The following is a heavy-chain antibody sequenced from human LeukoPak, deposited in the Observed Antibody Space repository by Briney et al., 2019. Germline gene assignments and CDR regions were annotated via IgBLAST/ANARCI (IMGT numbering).Heavy chain of an antibody. D-gene: IGHD2-2*02. CDR3: AREVQVYCSSTSCYNLDS. V-gene: IGHV3-7*01. CDR2: IKQDGSEK. Sequence: GGSLRLSCAASGFTFSSYWMSWVRRAPGKGLEWVANIKQDGSEKYYVDSVKGRFTISKDNAKNSLYLQMNSLRAEDTAVHYCAREVQVYCSSTSCYNLDSWGQGTLVTVSS. CDR1: GFTFSSYW. J-gene: IGHJ4*02.